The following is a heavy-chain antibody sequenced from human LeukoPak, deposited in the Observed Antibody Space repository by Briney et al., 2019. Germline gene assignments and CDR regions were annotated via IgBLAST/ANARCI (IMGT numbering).Heavy chain of an antibody. J-gene: IGHJ6*02. V-gene: IGHV1-69*13. Sequence: SVKVSCKASGGTFSSYAISWVRQAPGQGLEWMGGIIPIFGTANYAQKSQGRVTITADESTSTAYMELSSLRSEDTAVYYCARGAVARYYYYYGMDVWGQGTTVTVSS. CDR2: IIPIFGTA. D-gene: IGHD6-19*01. CDR3: ARGAVARYYYYYGMDV. CDR1: GGTFSSYA.